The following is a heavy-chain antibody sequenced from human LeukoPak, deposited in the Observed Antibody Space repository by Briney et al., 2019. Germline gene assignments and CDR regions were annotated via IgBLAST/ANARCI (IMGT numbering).Heavy chain of an antibody. CDR2: IRYDGSNK. V-gene: IGHV3-30*02. CDR3: AKDRGAMVQGFDY. D-gene: IGHD3-10*01. J-gene: IGHJ4*02. Sequence: PGGSLRLSCAASGFTFSSYGMHWVRQAPGKGLEWVAFIRYDGSNKYYADSVKGRFTISRDNSKNTLYLQMNSLRAEDTAVYYCAKDRGAMVQGFDYWGQGTLVTVSS. CDR1: GFTFSSYG.